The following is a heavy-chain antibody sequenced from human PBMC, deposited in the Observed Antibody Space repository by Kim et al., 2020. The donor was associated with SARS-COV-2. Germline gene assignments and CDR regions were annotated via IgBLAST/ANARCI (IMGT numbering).Heavy chain of an antibody. V-gene: IGHV4-59*01. D-gene: IGHD1-26*01. J-gene: IGHJ4*02. Sequence: TYNPSLKSRVTISVDTSKNQFSLKLRSVTAADTAVYYCARAGKWASYFDYWGQGTLVTVSS. CDR3: ARAGKWASYFDY.